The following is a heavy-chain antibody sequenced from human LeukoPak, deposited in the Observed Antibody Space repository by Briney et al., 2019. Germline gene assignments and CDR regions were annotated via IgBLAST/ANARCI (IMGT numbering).Heavy chain of an antibody. J-gene: IGHJ4*01. V-gene: IGHV5-51*01. Sequence: PGESLKISCKGSGYSFISHWIGWVRQMPGKGLEWMGVIYPSDSETKYSPFFQGQVIISADKSISTAYLQWRSLKASDTAMYYCARHRHDCVWGSYSPGFDFWGHGTLVTVSS. CDR1: GYSFISHW. CDR2: IYPSDSET. CDR3: ARHRHDCVWGSYSPGFDF. D-gene: IGHD3-16*01.